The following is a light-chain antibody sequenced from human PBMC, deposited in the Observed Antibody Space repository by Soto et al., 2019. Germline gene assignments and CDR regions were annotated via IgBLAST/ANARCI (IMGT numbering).Light chain of an antibody. Sequence: EIVLTQSPGTLSFSPGERATLSCRASQSVSSIYLAWYQQKPGQATRILIYDVSSRATGMPDRFSGSGSGTDFTVTISRLEPEDFAVYYCQQYGSSPGTFGQGTKVEIK. CDR3: QQYGSSPGT. J-gene: IGKJ1*01. CDR1: QSVSSIY. V-gene: IGKV3-20*01. CDR2: DVS.